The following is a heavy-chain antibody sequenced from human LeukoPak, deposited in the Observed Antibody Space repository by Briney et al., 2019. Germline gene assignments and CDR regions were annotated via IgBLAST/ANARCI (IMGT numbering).Heavy chain of an antibody. CDR3: ASSTTVTPYYFDY. CDR1: GGSISSGDYY. D-gene: IGHD4-17*01. J-gene: IGHJ4*02. CDR2: IYYSGST. V-gene: IGHV4-30-4*01. Sequence: SETLSLTCTVSGGSISSGDYYWSWIRQPPGKGLEWIGYIYYSGSTYYNPSLESQVTISVDTSKNQFSLKLSSVTAADTAVYYCASSTTVTPYYFDYWGQGTLVTVSS.